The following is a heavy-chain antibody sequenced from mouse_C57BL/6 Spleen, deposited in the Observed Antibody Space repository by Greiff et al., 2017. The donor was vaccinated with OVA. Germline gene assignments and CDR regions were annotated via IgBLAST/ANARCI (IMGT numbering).Heavy chain of an antibody. J-gene: IGHJ2*01. CDR1: GYTFTSYW. D-gene: IGHD1-1*01. CDR2: IDPSDSET. Sequence: QVQLKQPGAELVRPGSSVKLSCKASGYTFTSYWMHWVKQRPIQGLEWIGNIDPSDSETHYNQKFKDKATLTVDKSSSTAYMQLSSLTSEDSAVYYCARGSSPLDYWGQGTTLTVSS. CDR3: ARGSSPLDY. V-gene: IGHV1-52*01.